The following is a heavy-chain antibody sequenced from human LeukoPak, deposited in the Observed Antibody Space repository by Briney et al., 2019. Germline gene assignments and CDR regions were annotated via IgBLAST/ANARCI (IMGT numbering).Heavy chain of an antibody. V-gene: IGHV3-66*01. CDR2: LYSGGST. D-gene: IGHD1-14*01. J-gene: IGHJ4*02. CDR1: GFTVSSNY. CDR3: ARTVTGGDYFDY. Sequence: PGGSLRLSCAASGFTVSSNYMNWVRQAPGKGLEWFSVLYSGGSTYYADSVKGRFTISRDNSKNTLYPQMNSLRAEDTAVYYCARTVTGGDYFDYWGQGTLVTVSS.